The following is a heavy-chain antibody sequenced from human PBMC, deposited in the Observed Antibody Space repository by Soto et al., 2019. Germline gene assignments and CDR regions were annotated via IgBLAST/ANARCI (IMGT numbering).Heavy chain of an antibody. CDR3: AQGMPVARQWLGY. J-gene: IGHJ4*02. Sequence: QVQLVESGGGVVQPERSLRLSCAASGFSFDNYGMHWVRQAPGKGLEWVAAISADGSDTYYGDSVKGRFTVSRDNSRNTLYVQMNSLRADDTAVYYCAQGMPVARQWLGYWGQGTLVTVSS. D-gene: IGHD6-19*01. CDR1: GFSFDNYG. CDR2: ISADGSDT. V-gene: IGHV3-30*18.